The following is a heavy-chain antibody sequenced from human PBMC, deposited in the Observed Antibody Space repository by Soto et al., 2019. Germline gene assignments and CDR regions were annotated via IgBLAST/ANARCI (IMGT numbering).Heavy chain of an antibody. CDR3: TTGIYYDLLTGYHDVAY. CDR2: IKSETDGGTA. J-gene: IGHJ4*02. D-gene: IGHD3-9*01. Sequence: GVSLRLSCAASGFNLSHPWMTWVRQAAGKGLEWVGRIKSETDGGTADYAAPVKGRLTISRDDSKNTVYLQMNSLKTEDTAVYYCTTGIYYDLLTGYHDVAYWCQGT. V-gene: IGHV3-15*01. CDR1: GFNLSHPW.